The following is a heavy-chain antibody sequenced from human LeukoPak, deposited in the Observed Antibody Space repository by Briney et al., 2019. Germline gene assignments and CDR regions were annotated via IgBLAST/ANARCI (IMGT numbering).Heavy chain of an antibody. J-gene: IGHJ6*02. V-gene: IGHV3-23*01. CDR3: AKDTVVVPAAMFYYYGMDV. D-gene: IGHD2-2*01. Sequence: GGSLRLSCAASGFTFSSYAMSWVRQAPGKGLEWVSAISGSGGSTYYADSVKGRFTISRDNSKNTLYLQMNSLRAEDTAVYYCAKDTVVVPAAMFYYYGMDVWGQGITVTVSS. CDR2: ISGSGGST. CDR1: GFTFSSYA.